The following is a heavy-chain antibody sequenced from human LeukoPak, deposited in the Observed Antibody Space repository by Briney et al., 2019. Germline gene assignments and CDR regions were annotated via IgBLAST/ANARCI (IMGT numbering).Heavy chain of an antibody. CDR2: ISGSGGST. J-gene: IGHJ3*01. CDR1: GFTFSSYA. CDR3: ANRYWGSGYDAFDV. V-gene: IGHV3-23*01. Sequence: GGSLRLSCAASGFTFSSYAMSWVRQAPGKGLEWVSAISGSGGSTFYADSVKGRFTISRDNSKNTLYLQMNTLRAEDTAVYYCANRYWGSGYDAFDVWGQGTMVTVSS. D-gene: IGHD7-27*01.